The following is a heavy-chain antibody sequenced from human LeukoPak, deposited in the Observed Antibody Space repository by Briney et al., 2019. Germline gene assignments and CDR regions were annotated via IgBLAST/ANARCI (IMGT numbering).Heavy chain of an antibody. CDR2: IVPIFTMT. J-gene: IGHJ4*02. V-gene: IGHV1-69*05. CDR3: AAVAYGRADN. CDR1: GDTFTKYA. Sequence: SVTVSCKSSGDTFTKYAFSWVRLAPGQGLEWMGTIVPIFTMTNYAEKFQGRATITTDESTSTAYMELSSLRSEDTAIYYCAAVAYGRADNWGQGSLVAVSS. D-gene: IGHD6-19*01.